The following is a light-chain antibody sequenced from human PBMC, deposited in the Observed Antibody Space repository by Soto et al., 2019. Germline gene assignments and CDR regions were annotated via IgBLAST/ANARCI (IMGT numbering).Light chain of an antibody. V-gene: IGLV2-14*01. CDR3: ASYTSISTLI. CDR1: STDVGGYNY. CDR2: EVS. J-gene: IGLJ2*01. Sequence: QSALTQPASVSASPGQSITISCTRTSTDVGGYNYVSWYQQHPGKVPILMIYEVSNLASGISFRFSASKSGNTASLTIYGLQAEDEADYYFASYTSISTLIFGGGTKLTVL.